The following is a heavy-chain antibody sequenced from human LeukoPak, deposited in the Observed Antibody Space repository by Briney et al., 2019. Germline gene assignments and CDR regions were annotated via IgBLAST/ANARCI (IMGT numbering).Heavy chain of an antibody. CDR3: ARGGASAAARRFDP. J-gene: IGHJ5*02. CDR2: MNPNSGNT. Sequence: ASVKVSCKASGYTFTSYDINWVRRAPGRGLEWMGWMNPNSGNTGYAQKFQGRVTITSSTSTSTAFMELGSLTSEDTAVYYCARGGASAAARRFDPWGQGTLVTVSS. CDR1: GYTFTSYD. D-gene: IGHD6-13*01. V-gene: IGHV1-8*01.